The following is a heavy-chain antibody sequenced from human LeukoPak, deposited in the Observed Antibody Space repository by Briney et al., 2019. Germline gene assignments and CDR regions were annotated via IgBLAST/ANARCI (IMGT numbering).Heavy chain of an antibody. CDR1: GFGFGQSE. CDR3: AKDFPHYYEVPHGMDV. D-gene: IGHD3-22*01. V-gene: IGHV3-48*03. CDR2: ISVRAGTI. Sequence: GGSLGLSCAASGFGFGQSEMNWVRQAPGKGLEWIAYISVRAGTIYYADSAEGRFTISRDDAKNSLYLQMNGLRVEDTAIYYCAKDFPHYYEVPHGMDVWGQGTTVTV. J-gene: IGHJ6*02.